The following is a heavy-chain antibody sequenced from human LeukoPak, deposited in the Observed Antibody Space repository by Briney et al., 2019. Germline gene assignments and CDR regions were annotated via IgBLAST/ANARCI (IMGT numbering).Heavy chain of an antibody. Sequence: GASVKVSCKASGYTFTGYYMHWVRQAPGQGLEWMGWINPNSGGTNYAQKFQGRVTMTRDTSISTAYMELSRLRSDDTAVYYCARGIGGSVLMSGYYFGYWGQGTLVTVSS. CDR2: INPNSGGT. CDR1: GYTFTGYY. D-gene: IGHD1-26*01. V-gene: IGHV1-2*02. J-gene: IGHJ4*02. CDR3: ARGIGGSVLMSGYYFGY.